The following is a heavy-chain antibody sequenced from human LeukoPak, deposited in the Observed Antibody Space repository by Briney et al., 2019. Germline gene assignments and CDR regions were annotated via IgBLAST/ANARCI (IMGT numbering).Heavy chain of an antibody. CDR2: ISYDGSNK. CDR3: ASLRYFDWLLDESPSRFNFDY. CDR1: GFTFRKYA. D-gene: IGHD3-9*01. J-gene: IGHJ4*02. Sequence: PGGSLRLSCAVSGFTFRKYAMHWVRQAPGKGLEWVAVISYDGSNKYYADSVKGRFTISRDNSKNTLYLQMNSLRAEDTAVYYCASLRYFDWLLDESPSRFNFDYWGQGTLVTVSS. V-gene: IGHV3-30-3*01.